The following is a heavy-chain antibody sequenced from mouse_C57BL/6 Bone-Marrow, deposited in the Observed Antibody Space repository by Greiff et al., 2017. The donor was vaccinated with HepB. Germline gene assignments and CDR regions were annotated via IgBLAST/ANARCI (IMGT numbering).Heavy chain of an antibody. CDR3: ARGRNSNFPLAMDY. CDR2: FHPYNDDT. V-gene: IGHV1-47*01. D-gene: IGHD2-5*01. Sequence: VKLQESGAELVKPGASVKMSCKASGYTFTTYPIEWMKQNHGKSLEWIGNFHPYNDDTKYNEKFKGKATLTVEKSSSTVYLELSRLTSDDSAVYYCARGRNSNFPLAMDYWGQGTSVTVSS. CDR1: GYTFTTYP. J-gene: IGHJ4*01.